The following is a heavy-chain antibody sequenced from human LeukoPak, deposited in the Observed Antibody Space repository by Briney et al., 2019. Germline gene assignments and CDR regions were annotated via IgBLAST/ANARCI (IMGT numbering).Heavy chain of an antibody. CDR2: VYPGDPDI. J-gene: IGHJ4*02. V-gene: IGHV5-51*01. CDR3: ARLGIAAGDY. Sequence: GESLQISFQASGYRFTHSWIAWVRQMPGKGLEWMGLVYPGDPDIRYNPSFQGQVTISADTSIGTAYLYWTSLKASDTAIYYCARLGIAAGDYWGQGTLVTVST. CDR1: GYRFTHSW. D-gene: IGHD6-25*01.